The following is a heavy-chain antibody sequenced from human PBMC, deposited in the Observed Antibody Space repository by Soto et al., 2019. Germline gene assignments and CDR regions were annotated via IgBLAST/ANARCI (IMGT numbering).Heavy chain of an antibody. D-gene: IGHD3-9*01. CDR2: IDPGNGNT. V-gene: IGHV1-3*01. CDR3: ARSETGYSRFDY. CDR1: GYTFTGNA. Sequence: QVQLVQSGAEVKNPGASVKVSCRASGYTFTGNAIHWIRQAPGQRLEWIGKIDPGNGNTKYSQNFQGRVTITRDTSASAAYMELNTLGSEDTSIYYSARSETGYSRFDYWGQGTLVTVSS. J-gene: IGHJ4*02.